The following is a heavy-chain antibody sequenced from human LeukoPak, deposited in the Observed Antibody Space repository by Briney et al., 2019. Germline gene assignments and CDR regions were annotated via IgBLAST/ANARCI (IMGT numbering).Heavy chain of an antibody. CDR3: ARATYDSSAVDAFDI. Sequence: GGSLRLSCAASGFTFRDYFMSGIRQAPGRGLEWVAYTNTAGNTIYYADSMKGRFTISRDNAKNSLYLQMNTLRAEDTAVYYCARATYDSSAVDAFDIWGQGTMVTVSP. J-gene: IGHJ3*02. CDR2: TNTAGNTI. V-gene: IGHV3-11*01. CDR1: GFTFRDYF. D-gene: IGHD3-22*01.